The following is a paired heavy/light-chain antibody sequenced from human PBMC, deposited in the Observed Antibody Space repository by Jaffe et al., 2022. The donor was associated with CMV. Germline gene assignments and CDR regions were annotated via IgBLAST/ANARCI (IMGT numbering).Heavy chain of an antibody. CDR1: GFTFSSYS. V-gene: IGHV3-21*01. CDR2: ITTTSAYI. Sequence: EVQLVESGGGLVKPGGSLRLSCAASGFTFSSYSMNWVRQAPGKGLEWVSSITTTSAYIYYTDSVKGRFTISRDNAKNSLYLQMNSLRAEDTAVYYCARDLASGTSYYYMDVWGKGTTVTVSS. J-gene: IGHJ6*03. CDR3: ARDLASGTSYYYMDV. D-gene: IGHD2-2*01.
Light chain of an antibody. CDR2: AAS. V-gene: IGKV1-12*01. CDR1: RGISSW. Sequence: DIQMTQSPSSVSASVGDRVTITCRASRGISSWLAWYQQKPGRAPKLLIYAASSLQSGVPSRFSGSGSGTDFTLTISSLQPEDFATYYCQQSNSFPLTFGGGTKVEIK. CDR3: QQSNSFPLT. J-gene: IGKJ4*01.